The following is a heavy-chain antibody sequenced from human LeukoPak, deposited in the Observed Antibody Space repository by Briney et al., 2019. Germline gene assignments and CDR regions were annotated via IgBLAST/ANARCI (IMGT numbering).Heavy chain of an antibody. CDR2: ISSSSSTI. Sequence: PGGSLRLSCAASGFTFSSYSMNWVRQAPGKGLEWVSYISSSSSTIYYADSVKGRFTISRDNAKNSLYLQMNSLRAEDTAVYYCAGEGRQQLATNAFDIWGQGTMVTVSS. CDR3: AGEGRQQLATNAFDI. V-gene: IGHV3-48*01. J-gene: IGHJ3*02. CDR1: GFTFSSYS. D-gene: IGHD6-13*01.